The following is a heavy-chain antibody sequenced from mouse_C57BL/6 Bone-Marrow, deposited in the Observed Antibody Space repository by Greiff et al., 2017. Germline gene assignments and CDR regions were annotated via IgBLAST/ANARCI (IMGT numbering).Heavy chain of an antibody. CDR1: GFNIQDDY. V-gene: IGHV14-4*01. CDR3: NTVVATSHWYFDV. D-gene: IGHD1-1*01. J-gene: IGHJ1*03. Sequence: EVQLQQSGAELVRPGASVKLSCTASGFNIQDDYMHWVKQRPEQGLEWIGWLDPENGYTEYASQFPGKATITADTSSHTAYLQLSSLTSEDTAVYYCNTVVATSHWYFDVWGTGTTVTVSS. CDR2: LDPENGYT.